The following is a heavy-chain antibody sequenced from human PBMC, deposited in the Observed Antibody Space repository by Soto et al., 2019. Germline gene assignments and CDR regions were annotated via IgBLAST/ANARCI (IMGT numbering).Heavy chain of an antibody. D-gene: IGHD6-25*01. CDR3: ARRGSSIAAGPDYYYGMDV. Sequence: GESLKISCKGSGYSFTSYWIGCVRQMPRKGLEWMGIIYPGDSDTRYSPSFQGHVTISADKSISTAYLQWSSLKASDTAMYYCARRGSSIAAGPDYYYGMDVWGQGTTVTVSS. CDR2: IYPGDSDT. CDR1: GYSFTSYW. V-gene: IGHV5-51*01. J-gene: IGHJ6*02.